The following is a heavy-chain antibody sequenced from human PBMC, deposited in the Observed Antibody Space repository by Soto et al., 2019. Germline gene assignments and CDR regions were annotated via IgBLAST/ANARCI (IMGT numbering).Heavy chain of an antibody. CDR2: ISGSGGST. Sequence: PGGSLRLSCAASGFTFSSYAMSWVRQAPGKGLEWVSAISGSGGSTYYADSVKGRFTISRDNSKNTLYLQMNSLRAEDTAVYYCAKTEPLPLEWFHAWFDPWGQGTLVTVSS. V-gene: IGHV3-23*01. CDR3: AKTEPLPLEWFHAWFDP. J-gene: IGHJ5*02. D-gene: IGHD3-3*01. CDR1: GFTFSSYA.